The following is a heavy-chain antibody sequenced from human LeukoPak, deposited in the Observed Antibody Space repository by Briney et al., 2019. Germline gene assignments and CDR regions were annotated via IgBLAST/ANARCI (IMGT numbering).Heavy chain of an antibody. CDR3: ARDPESSSFDL. CDR2: ISSSSITI. J-gene: IGHJ4*02. V-gene: IGHV3-48*04. D-gene: IGHD6-13*01. CDR1: GFTFSSYS. Sequence: PGGSLRLSCAASGFTFSSYSLNWVRQAPGKGLEWVSFISSSSITIYYADSVKGRFTISRDNAEKSLYLQMNSLRADDTAVYYCARDPESSSFDLWGRGALVTVSS.